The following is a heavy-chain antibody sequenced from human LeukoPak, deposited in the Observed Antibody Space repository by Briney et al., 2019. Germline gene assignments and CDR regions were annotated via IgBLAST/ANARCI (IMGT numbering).Heavy chain of an antibody. V-gene: IGHV5-51*01. CDR3: ARRPSCGGDCYYFDY. J-gene: IGHJ4*02. CDR2: IYPGDSDT. CDR1: GYSFTTYW. Sequence: GESLKTSCKASGYSFTTYWIGWVRQMPGKGLEWMGIIYPGDSDTRYSPSFQGQVTISADKSISTAYLQWSSLKASDTAMYYCARRPSCGGDCYYFDYWGQGTLVTVSS. D-gene: IGHD2-21*02.